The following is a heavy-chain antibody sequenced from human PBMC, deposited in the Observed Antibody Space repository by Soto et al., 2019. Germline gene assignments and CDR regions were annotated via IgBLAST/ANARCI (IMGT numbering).Heavy chain of an antibody. CDR2: INAVNGNT. J-gene: IGHJ4*02. CDR1: GYTFSTSA. V-gene: IGHV1-3*01. D-gene: IGHD6-6*01. CDR3: ARASLEYTSSSSDY. Sequence: ASVKVSCKASGYTFSTSAIHWVRQAPGQRPELMGWINAVNGNTKYSQTFQGRVAISRDTPASTAYMDLSSLRSEDTAVYYCARASLEYTSSSSDYWGQGTLVT.